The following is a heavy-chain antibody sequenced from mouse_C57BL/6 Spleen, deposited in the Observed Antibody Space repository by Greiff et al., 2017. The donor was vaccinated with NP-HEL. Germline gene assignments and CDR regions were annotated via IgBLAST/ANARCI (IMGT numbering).Heavy chain of an antibody. D-gene: IGHD3-1*01. CDR3: TRDLPAGRFAY. Sequence: DVHLVESGEGLVKPGGSLKLSCAASGFTFSSYAMSWVRQTPEKRLEWVAYISSGGDYIYYADTVKGRFTISRDNARNTLYLQMSSLKSEDTAMYYCTRDLPAGRFAYWGQGTLVTVSA. CDR2: ISSGGDYI. V-gene: IGHV5-9-1*02. J-gene: IGHJ3*01. CDR1: GFTFSSYA.